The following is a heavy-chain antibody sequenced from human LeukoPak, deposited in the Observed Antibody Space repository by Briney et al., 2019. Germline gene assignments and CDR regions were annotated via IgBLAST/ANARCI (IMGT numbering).Heavy chain of an antibody. Sequence: SETLSLTCTVSGGSISNYYWSWIRQSPGKRLEWIGYIYYSGSPNYNPSLKSRVTMSLDTSRNQFSLKLTSVTAADTAVYYCTRTSASTAIDYWGPGTLVTVSS. V-gene: IGHV4-59*01. D-gene: IGHD4-17*01. CDR3: TRTSASTAIDY. CDR2: IYYSGSP. J-gene: IGHJ4*02. CDR1: GGSISNYY.